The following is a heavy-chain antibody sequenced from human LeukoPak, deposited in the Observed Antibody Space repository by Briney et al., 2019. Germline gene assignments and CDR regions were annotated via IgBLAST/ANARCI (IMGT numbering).Heavy chain of an antibody. CDR2: INSGGSTT. V-gene: IGHV3-21*06. D-gene: IGHD3-22*01. Sequence: GGSLRLSCAACGFAFSTYTMNWARQAPGKGLQWVASINSGGSTTHYADSVRGRFTISRDNAQNVLYLQMNGLRADDAAVYYCLRGDSRDFWGQGTLVTVSS. CDR3: LRGDSRDF. CDR1: GFAFSTYT. J-gene: IGHJ4*02.